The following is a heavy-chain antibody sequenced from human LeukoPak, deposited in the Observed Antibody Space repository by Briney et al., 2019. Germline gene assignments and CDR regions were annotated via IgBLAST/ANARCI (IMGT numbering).Heavy chain of an antibody. Sequence: SETLSLTCTVSGGSISSYYWSWVRQPPGKGLEWIGYIYYSGSTNYNPSLKSRVTISADTSKNQSSLKLSSVTAADTAVYYCARVVPAAITPNWFDPWGQGTLVTVSS. V-gene: IGHV4-59*01. J-gene: IGHJ5*02. CDR3: ARVVPAAITPNWFDP. CDR2: IYYSGST. CDR1: GGSISSYY. D-gene: IGHD2-2*01.